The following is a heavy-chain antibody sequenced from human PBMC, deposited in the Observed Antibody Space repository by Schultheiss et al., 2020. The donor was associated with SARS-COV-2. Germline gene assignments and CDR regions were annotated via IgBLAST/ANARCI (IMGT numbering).Heavy chain of an antibody. CDR1: GFTFSSYA. CDR2: ISGSGGST. D-gene: IGHD6-6*01. Sequence: GGSLRLSCAASGFTFSSYAMSWVRQAPGKGLEWVSAISGSGGSTYYADSVKGRFTISRDNSKNTLYLQMNSLRAEDTAVYYCARDNGSRSSRAWFDPWGQGTLVTVSS. CDR3: ARDNGSRSSRAWFDP. J-gene: IGHJ5*02. V-gene: IGHV3-23*01.